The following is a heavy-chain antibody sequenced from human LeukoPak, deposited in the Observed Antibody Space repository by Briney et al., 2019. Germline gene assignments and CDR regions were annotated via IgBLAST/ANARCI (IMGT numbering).Heavy chain of an antibody. CDR1: GYTSTSYD. CDR3: ARVFKGYSYGTPPGY. D-gene: IGHD5-18*01. J-gene: IGHJ4*02. CDR2: MNPNSGNT. Sequence: ASVYVSRKVSGYTSTSYDINWVRQATGQGREWMGWMNPNSGNTGYAQKFQGRVTMTRNTSISTAYMELSSLRTEDTAVYYCARVFKGYSYGTPPGYWGQGTLVTVSS. V-gene: IGHV1-8*01.